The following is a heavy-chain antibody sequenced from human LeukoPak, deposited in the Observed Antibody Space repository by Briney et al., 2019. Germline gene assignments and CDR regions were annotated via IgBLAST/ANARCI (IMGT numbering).Heavy chain of an antibody. D-gene: IGHD3-16*01. J-gene: IGHJ4*02. CDR1: GGSFSGYY. CDR2: INHSGST. V-gene: IGHV4-34*01. Sequence: SETLSLTCAVYGGSFSGYYWSWIRQPPGKGLEWIGEINHSGSTNYNPSLKSRVTISVDTSKNQFSLKLSSVTAADTAVYYCAFFGDALSGYSDYWGQGTLVSVSS. CDR3: AFFGDALSGYSDY.